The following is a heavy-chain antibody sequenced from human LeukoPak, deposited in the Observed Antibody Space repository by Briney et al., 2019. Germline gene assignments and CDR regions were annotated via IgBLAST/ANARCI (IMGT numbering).Heavy chain of an antibody. V-gene: IGHV3-30*04. CDR1: GFTFSSYA. D-gene: IGHD3-10*01. CDR3: ARAGTMIRGGPDSFDI. Sequence: GGSLRLSCAASGFTFSSYAMHWVRQAPGKGLEWVAVISFDGSNKYYADSVKGRFTISRDISKNTLYLQMSSLRAEDTAVYHCARAGTMIRGGPDSFDIWGQGTMVTASS. CDR2: ISFDGSNK. J-gene: IGHJ3*02.